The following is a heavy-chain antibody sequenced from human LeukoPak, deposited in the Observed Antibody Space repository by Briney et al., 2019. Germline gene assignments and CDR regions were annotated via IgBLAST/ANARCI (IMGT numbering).Heavy chain of an antibody. V-gene: IGHV4-59*08. Sequence: SETLSLTCTVSGGSISSYYWSWIRQPPGKGLEWIGYIYYSGSTNYNPSLKSRVTISVDTSKNQFSLKLSSVTAADTAVYYCARHPTYYDILTGPPKVWFDPWGQGTLVTVSS. D-gene: IGHD3-9*01. CDR3: ARHPTYYDILTGPPKVWFDP. CDR1: GGSISSYY. J-gene: IGHJ5*02. CDR2: IYYSGST.